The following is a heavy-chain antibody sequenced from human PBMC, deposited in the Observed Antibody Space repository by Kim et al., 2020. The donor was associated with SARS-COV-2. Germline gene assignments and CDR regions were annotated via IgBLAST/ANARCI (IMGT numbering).Heavy chain of an antibody. D-gene: IGHD5-12*01. J-gene: IGHJ6*02. Sequence: ASVKVSCKASGYTFTSYAMHWVRQAPGQRLEWMGWINAGNGNTKYSQKFQGRVTITRDTSASTAYMELSSLRSEDTAVYYCASYSGYEVAEPPNYYYYGMDVWGQGTTVTVSS. CDR3: ASYSGYEVAEPPNYYYYGMDV. V-gene: IGHV1-3*01. CDR2: INAGNGNT. CDR1: GYTFTSYA.